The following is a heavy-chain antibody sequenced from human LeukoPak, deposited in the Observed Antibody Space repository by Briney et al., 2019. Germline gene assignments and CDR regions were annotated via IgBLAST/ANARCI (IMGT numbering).Heavy chain of an antibody. CDR2: IYYSGST. Sequence: SETLSLTCTVSGGSISSSSYYWGWIRQPPGKGLEWIGSIYYSGSTYYNPSLKSRVTISVDTSKNQFSLKLSSVTAADTAVYYCASGGITMVRGVIIQQPGNWSDPWGQGTLVTVSS. CDR1: GGSISSSSYY. CDR3: ASGGITMVRGVIIQQPGNWSDP. D-gene: IGHD3-10*01. V-gene: IGHV4-39*01. J-gene: IGHJ5*02.